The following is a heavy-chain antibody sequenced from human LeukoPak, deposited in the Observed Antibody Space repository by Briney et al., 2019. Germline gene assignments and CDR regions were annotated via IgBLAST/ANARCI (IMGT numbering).Heavy chain of an antibody. V-gene: IGHV1-18*01. CDR2: ISAYNGNT. J-gene: IGHJ4*02. CDR1: GGTFSSYA. D-gene: IGHD5-24*01. CDR3: ARWDPRRRDGYNEPPD. Sequence: ASVKVSCKASGGTFSSYAISWVRQAPGQGLEWMGWISAYNGNTNYAQKLQGRVTMTTDTSTSTAYMELRSLRSDDTAVYYCARWDPRRRDGYNEPPDWGQGTLVTVSS.